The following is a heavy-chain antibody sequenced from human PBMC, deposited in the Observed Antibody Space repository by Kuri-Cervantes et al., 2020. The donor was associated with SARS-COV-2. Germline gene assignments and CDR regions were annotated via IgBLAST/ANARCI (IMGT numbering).Heavy chain of an antibody. CDR2: ISSRSSYI. CDR1: GFTFSNYN. J-gene: IGHJ5*02. V-gene: IGHV3-21*04. Sequence: GGSLRLSCAASGFTFSNYNMNWVRQAPGKGLEWVSSISSRSSYIYYADSVKGRFTISRDNSKNTLYLQMNSLRAEDTAVYYCAKGLNYYDSSGYETWGQGTLVTVSS. D-gene: IGHD3-22*01. CDR3: AKGLNYYDSSGYET.